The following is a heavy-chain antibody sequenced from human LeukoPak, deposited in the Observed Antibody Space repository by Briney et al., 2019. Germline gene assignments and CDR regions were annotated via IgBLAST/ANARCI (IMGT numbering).Heavy chain of an antibody. V-gene: IGHV4-30-4*01. Sequence: SETLSLTCTVSGGSISSDDYFWSWIRQPPGKGLEWIGYIYFSGSTYYNPSLKSRVTISVDTSKNQFSLKLSSLTAADTAVYYCARYYDILTGYFDFWGQGTLVTVSS. D-gene: IGHD3-9*01. CDR1: GGSISSDDYF. CDR2: IYFSGST. CDR3: ARYYDILTGYFDF. J-gene: IGHJ4*02.